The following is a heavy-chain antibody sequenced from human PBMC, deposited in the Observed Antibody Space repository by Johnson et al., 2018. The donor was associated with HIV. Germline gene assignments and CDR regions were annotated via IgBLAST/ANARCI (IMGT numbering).Heavy chain of an antibody. CDR1: GFTFSSYG. V-gene: IGHV3-30*18. J-gene: IGHJ3*02. CDR2: IWYDGSNK. D-gene: IGHD1-7*01. Sequence: QVQLVESGGGVVQPGRSLRLSCAASGFTFSSYGMHWVRQAPGKGLEWVAVIWYDGSNKYYADSVKGPFTISRDNSKNTLFLQMNSLRADVTAVYYCAKALELSPGTARAVCGFFDIWGQGTMGTVSS. CDR3: AKALELSPGTARAVCGFFDI.